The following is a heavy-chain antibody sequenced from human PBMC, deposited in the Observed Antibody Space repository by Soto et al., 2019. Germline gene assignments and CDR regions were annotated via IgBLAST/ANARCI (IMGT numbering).Heavy chain of an antibody. CDR2: INAGNGNT. V-gene: IGHV1-3*01. D-gene: IGHD3-10*01. CDR3: ARDVSYGSGSIYSY. Sequence: ASVKVSCKASGYTFTSYGISWVRQAPGQGLEWMGWINAGNGNTKYSQKFQGRVTITRDTSASTAYMELSSLRSEDTAVYYCARDVSYGSGSIYSYWGQGTLVTVSS. J-gene: IGHJ4*02. CDR1: GYTFTSYG.